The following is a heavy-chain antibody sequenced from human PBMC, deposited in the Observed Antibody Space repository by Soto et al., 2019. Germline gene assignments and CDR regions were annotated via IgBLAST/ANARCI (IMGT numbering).Heavy chain of an antibody. Sequence: QLQLQESGPGLVKPSETLSLTCTVSGGSISSSSYYWGWIRQPPGKGLEWIGSIYYSGSTYYNPSLKSRVTISVDTSKNQFSLKLSSVTAADTAVYYCARFLQYYDYIWGVTSHDNGAFDIWGQGTMVTVSS. D-gene: IGHD3-16*01. CDR2: IYYSGST. CDR3: ARFLQYYDYIWGVTSHDNGAFDI. CDR1: GGSISSSSYY. V-gene: IGHV4-39*01. J-gene: IGHJ3*02.